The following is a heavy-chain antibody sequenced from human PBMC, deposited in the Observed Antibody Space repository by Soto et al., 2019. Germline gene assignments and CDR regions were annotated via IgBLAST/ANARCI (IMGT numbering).Heavy chain of an antibody. CDR1: GFTFRTYA. CDR2: ISGSGSFT. D-gene: IGHD3-10*01. J-gene: IGHJ4*02. CDR3: AKIPTGSGSSKFDY. V-gene: IGHV3-23*01. Sequence: GGSLRLSCSASGFTFRTYAMNWVRQAPGKGLEWISAISGSGSFTHYADSVRGRFTISRDNSQNQLYLQMNNLRGDDTAMYYCAKIPTGSGSSKFDYWGQGIQVTVSS.